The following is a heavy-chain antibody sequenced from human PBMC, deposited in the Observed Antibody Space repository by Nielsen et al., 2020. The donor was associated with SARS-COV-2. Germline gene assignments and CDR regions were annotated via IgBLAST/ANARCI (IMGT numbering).Heavy chain of an antibody. Sequence: SETLSLTCAVSGGSISSSNWWSWVRPPPGKGLEWIGEIHHSGSANYSSSLKSRVTISVDKSKNQFSLKLSSVTAADTAVYYCARDYYGDYLDAFDIWGQGTLVTVSS. CDR3: ARDYYGDYLDAFDI. D-gene: IGHD4-17*01. CDR1: GGSISSSNW. V-gene: IGHV4-4*02. CDR2: IHHSGSA. J-gene: IGHJ3*02.